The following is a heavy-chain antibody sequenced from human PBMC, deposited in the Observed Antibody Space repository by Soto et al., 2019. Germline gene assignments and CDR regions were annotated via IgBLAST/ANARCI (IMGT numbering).Heavy chain of an antibody. V-gene: IGHV6-1*01. CDR2: TYYRSKWYN. CDR3: ARAGGGNWNDQGWEYYYGMGV. J-gene: IGHJ6*02. Sequence: SQTLSLTCAISGDSVSSNSAAWNWIRQSPSRGLEWLGRTYYRSKWYNDYAVSVKSRITINPDTSKNQFSLQLNSVTPEDTAVYYCARAGGGNWNDQGWEYYYGMGVWGHGTTVTVSS. CDR1: GDSVSSNSAA. D-gene: IGHD1-20*01.